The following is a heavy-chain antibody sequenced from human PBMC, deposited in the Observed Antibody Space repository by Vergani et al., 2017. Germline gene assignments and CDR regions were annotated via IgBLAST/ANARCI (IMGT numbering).Heavy chain of an antibody. J-gene: IGHJ2*01. CDR2: IYYSGGT. D-gene: IGHD1-26*01. V-gene: IGHV4-30-4*01. CDR3: ARNPSGSYGLLWYFDL. CDR1: GGSISSGDYY. Sequence: QVQLQESGPGLVKPSQTLSLTCTVSGGSISSGDYYWSWIRQPPGKGLEWIGYIYYSGGTYYNPSLKSRVTISVDTSKNQFSLKLSSVTAADTAVYYCARNPSGSYGLLWYFDLWGRGTLVTVSS.